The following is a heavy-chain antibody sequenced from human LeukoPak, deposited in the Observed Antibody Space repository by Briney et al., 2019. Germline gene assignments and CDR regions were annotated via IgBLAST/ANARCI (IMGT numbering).Heavy chain of an antibody. CDR2: IYYTGST. D-gene: IGHD6-6*01. V-gene: IGHV4-39*07. Sequence: SETLSLTCTVSGDSIGSYYWGWIRQPPGKGLEWIGNIYYTGSTYYNPSLKSRVTISVDTSKNQFSLKLSSVTAADTAMYFCAREIRVATRRFDYWGRGTLLTVSS. CDR3: AREIRVATRRFDY. J-gene: IGHJ4*02. CDR1: GDSIGSYY.